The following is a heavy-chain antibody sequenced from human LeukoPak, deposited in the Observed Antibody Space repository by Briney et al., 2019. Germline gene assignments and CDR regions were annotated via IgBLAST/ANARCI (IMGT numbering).Heavy chain of an antibody. CDR2: IYYSGST. CDR3: ARVPTNYYGSGSYVDY. CDR1: GGSISSGGYY. J-gene: IGHJ4*02. Sequence: PSQTLSLTCTVSGGSISSGGYYWSWIRQHPGKGLGWIGYIYYSGSTYYNPSLKSRVTISVDTSKNQFSLKLSSVTAADTAVYYCARVPTNYYGSGSYVDYWGQGTLVTVSS. D-gene: IGHD3-10*01. V-gene: IGHV4-31*03.